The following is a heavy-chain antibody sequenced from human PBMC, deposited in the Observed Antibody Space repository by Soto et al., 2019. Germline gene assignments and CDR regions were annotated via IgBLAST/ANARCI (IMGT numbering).Heavy chain of an antibody. Sequence: EVQLVESGGGLVQPGGSLRLSCAASGFTVSSNYMSWVRQAPGKGLEWVSVIYSGGSTSYADSVKGRFTISRDNSKNTLYLQMISLRAEDTAVYYCASLRVIVRFGAFDIWGQGTMVTVSS. CDR3: ASLRVIVRFGAFDI. CDR1: GFTVSSNY. D-gene: IGHD3-16*02. J-gene: IGHJ3*02. V-gene: IGHV3-66*01. CDR2: IYSGGST.